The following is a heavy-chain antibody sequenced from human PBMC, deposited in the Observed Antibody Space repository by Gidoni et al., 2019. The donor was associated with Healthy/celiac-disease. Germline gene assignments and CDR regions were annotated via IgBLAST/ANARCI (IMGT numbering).Heavy chain of an antibody. CDR2: SRSKANSYAT. J-gene: IGHJ6*02. Sequence: EVQLVESGGGLVQPGGSLKLSCAASGFTFSGSAMHWVRQASGKGLEWVGRSRSKANSYATAYAASVKGRFTISRDDSKNTAYLQMNSLKTEDTAVYYCTRHTYYDFWSGSKGSELYGMDVWGQGTTVTVSS. V-gene: IGHV3-73*01. D-gene: IGHD3-3*01. CDR1: GFTFSGSA. CDR3: TRHTYYDFWSGSKGSELYGMDV.